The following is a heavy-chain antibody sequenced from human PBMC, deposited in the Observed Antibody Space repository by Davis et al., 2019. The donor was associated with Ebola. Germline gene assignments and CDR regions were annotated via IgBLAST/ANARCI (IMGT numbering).Heavy chain of an antibody. CDR1: GFTFRSYG. CDR2: ISYDGSKK. J-gene: IGHJ2*01. Sequence: GESLKISCAASGFTFRSYGMHWVRQAPGKGLEWLSIISYDGSKKYYADSVKGRFTVSRDNAKNSLYLQMNSLRAEDTAVYYCVRDPALVVTGGGWFFGLWGRGTLVTVSS. D-gene: IGHD2-21*02. V-gene: IGHV3-30*03. CDR3: VRDPALVVTGGGWFFGL.